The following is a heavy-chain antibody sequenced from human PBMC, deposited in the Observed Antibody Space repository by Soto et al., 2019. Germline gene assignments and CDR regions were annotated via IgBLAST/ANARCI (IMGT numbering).Heavy chain of an antibody. J-gene: IGHJ4*02. CDR3: ARRYGSAIDY. Sequence: SETLSLTCTVSGGSISSYYWSWIRQPPGKGLEWIGYIYYSGSTNYNPSLKSRVTISVDTSKNQFSLKLSSVTTADTAVYYCARRYGSAIDYWGQGTLVTVSS. CDR1: GGSISSYY. D-gene: IGHD1-26*01. V-gene: IGHV4-59*08. CDR2: IYYSGST.